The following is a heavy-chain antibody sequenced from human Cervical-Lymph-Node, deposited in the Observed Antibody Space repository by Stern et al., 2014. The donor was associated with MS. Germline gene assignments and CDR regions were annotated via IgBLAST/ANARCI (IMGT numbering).Heavy chain of an antibody. CDR2: IYPDDSET. Sequence: VQLVESGAEVKKTGESLKISCKGFGYNFLTYWLGWVRQMPGTSLEAMGTIYPDDSETRYSPSFQGQVTISADKSTDTAYLQWRSLKASDTAMYYCARHTAGDWYFDLWGRGTLVTVSS. CDR3: ARHTAGDWYFDL. CDR1: GYNFLTYW. V-gene: IGHV5-51*01. J-gene: IGHJ2*01. D-gene: IGHD5-18*01.